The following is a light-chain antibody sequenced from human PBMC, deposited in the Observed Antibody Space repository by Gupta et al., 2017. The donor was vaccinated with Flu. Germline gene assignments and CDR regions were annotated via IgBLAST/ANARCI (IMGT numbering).Light chain of an antibody. CDR1: SSNIGAGYD. CDR3: QSYDDSLIAEV. V-gene: IGLV1-40*01. J-gene: IGLJ1*01. CDR2: GNS. Sequence: QSVLTQPPSVSGAPGQRVTISCTGGSSNIGAGYDVHWYQQLPGTAPKLVIYGNSNRPSGVPDRFSGSKPATSASLAITGLKAEDEADVYCQSYDDSLIAEVFGTGTKVTVL.